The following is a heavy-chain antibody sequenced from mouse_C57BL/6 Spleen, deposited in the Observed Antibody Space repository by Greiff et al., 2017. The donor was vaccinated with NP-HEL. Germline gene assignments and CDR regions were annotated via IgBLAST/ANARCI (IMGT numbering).Heavy chain of an antibody. V-gene: IGHV1-26*01. J-gene: IGHJ4*01. CDR1: GYTFTDYY. CDR3: ARSPRGYYAMDY. Sequence: EVQLQQSGPELVKPGASVKISCKASGYTFTDYYMDWVKQSPGQSLEWIGDINPSNGGTNYNQKFKGKATLTVDKSSSTAYMELSSLTSEDSAVYYCARSPRGYYAMDYWGQGTLVTASA. CDR2: INPSNGGT.